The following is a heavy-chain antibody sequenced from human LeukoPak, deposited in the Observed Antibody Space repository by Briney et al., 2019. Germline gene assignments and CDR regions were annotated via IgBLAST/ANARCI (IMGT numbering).Heavy chain of an antibody. D-gene: IGHD3-22*01. CDR3: ARTTTYYYDSSGILDH. V-gene: IGHV5-51*01. CDR1: GYSFTSYW. J-gene: IGHJ4*02. Sequence: RGESLKISCKGSGYSFTSYWIGWVRQMPGKGLEWMGIIYPGDSDTRYSPSFQGQVTISADKSISTAYLQWSSLKASDTAMYYCARTTTYYYDSSGILDHWGQGTLVTVSS. CDR2: IYPGDSDT.